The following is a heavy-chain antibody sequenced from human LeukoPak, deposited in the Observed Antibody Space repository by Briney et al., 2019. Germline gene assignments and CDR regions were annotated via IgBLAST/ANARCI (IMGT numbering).Heavy chain of an antibody. CDR1: GFIVNSNY. CDR2: IYSGGST. CDR3: ARVSYYDFWSGPGYFDC. Sequence: GGSLRLSCAASGFIVNSNYMSWVRQAPGKGLEWVSVIYSGGSTYYADSVKGRFTISRDSFENTLYLQMNSLRVEDTAVYYCARVSYYDFWSGPGYFDCWGQGTLVTVSS. D-gene: IGHD3-3*01. J-gene: IGHJ4*02. V-gene: IGHV3-66*01.